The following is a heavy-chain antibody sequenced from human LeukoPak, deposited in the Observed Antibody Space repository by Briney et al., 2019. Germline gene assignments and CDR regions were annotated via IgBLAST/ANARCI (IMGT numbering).Heavy chain of an antibody. Sequence: GGSLRLSCAASGFTFDDYAMHWVRQAPGKGLEWVSGISWNSGSIGYADSVKGRFTISRDNAENSLYLRMNSLRAEDTALYYCAAAGALTTYYYYYYGMDVWGQGTTVTVSS. CDR2: ISWNSGSI. CDR1: GFTFDDYA. V-gene: IGHV3-9*01. D-gene: IGHD6-13*01. CDR3: AAAGALTTYYYYYYGMDV. J-gene: IGHJ6*02.